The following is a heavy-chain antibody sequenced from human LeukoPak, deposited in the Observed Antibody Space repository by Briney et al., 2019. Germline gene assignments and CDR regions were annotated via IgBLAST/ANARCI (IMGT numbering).Heavy chain of an antibody. V-gene: IGHV7-4-1*02. D-gene: IGHD3-22*01. CDR2: IDTNAGNP. CDR1: GYTFTSYT. J-gene: IGHJ4*02. CDR3: ARYYYDSRGYPQFDY. Sequence: ASVKVSCKASGYTFTSYTMHWVRQAPEQGLEWMGWIDTNAGNPTYAQGFTGRFVFSLDTSVTTAYLQISSLKAEDTAVYYCARYYYDSRGYPQFDYWGQGTLVTVSS.